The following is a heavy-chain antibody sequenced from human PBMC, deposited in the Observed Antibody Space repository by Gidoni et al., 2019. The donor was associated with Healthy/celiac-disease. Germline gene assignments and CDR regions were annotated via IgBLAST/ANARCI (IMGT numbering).Heavy chain of an antibody. V-gene: IGHV4-59*12. Sequence: QVQLQGSGPGLVRPSETLSLTCTVSGGSISSYYWSWTRQPPGKGLECIGYIYYPGSTNYNPSLKRRVTISVDTSKSPFSLKLSSVTAADTAVYYCAREATGEVYGGAFDIWGQGTMVTVSS. CDR2: IYYPGST. CDR3: AREATGEVYGGAFDI. D-gene: IGHD7-27*01. CDR1: GGSISSYY. J-gene: IGHJ3*02.